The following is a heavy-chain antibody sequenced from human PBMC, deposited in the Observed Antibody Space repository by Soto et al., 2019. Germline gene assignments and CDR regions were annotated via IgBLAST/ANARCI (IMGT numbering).Heavy chain of an antibody. V-gene: IGHV1-69*13. CDR3: ARPIKIWSGSWYYYGMDV. CDR2: IIPIFGTA. Sequence: ASVKVSCKASGGTFSSYAISWVRQAPGQGLEWMGGIIPIFGTANYAQKFQGRVTITADESTSTAYMELSSLRSEDTAVYYCARPIKIWSGSWYYYGMDVWGQGTTVTVSS. D-gene: IGHD3-3*01. J-gene: IGHJ6*02. CDR1: GGTFSSYA.